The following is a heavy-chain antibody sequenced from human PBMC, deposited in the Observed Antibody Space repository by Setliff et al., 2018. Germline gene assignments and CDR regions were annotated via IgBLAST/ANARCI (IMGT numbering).Heavy chain of an antibody. CDR2: IYQSGST. CDR3: ARVRITPYCMDV. V-gene: IGHV4-38-2*01. Sequence: SETLSLTCAVSAYSIRSDYYWGWIRQPPGKGLEWIGSIYQSGSTYYNASLKSRVTISVDTSKNQFSLKLNSVTAADTAVYFCARVRITPYCMDVWGKGTTVTSP. D-gene: IGHD3-10*01. CDR1: AYSIRSDYY. J-gene: IGHJ6*03.